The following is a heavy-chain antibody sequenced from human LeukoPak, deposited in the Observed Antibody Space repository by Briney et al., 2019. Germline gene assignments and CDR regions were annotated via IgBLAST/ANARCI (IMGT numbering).Heavy chain of an antibody. J-gene: IGHJ5*02. CDR2: IIPIFGTA. Sequence: GASVKVSCKASGGTFSSYAISWVRQAPGQGLEWMGGIIPIFGTANYAQKFQGRVTITADESTSTAYMELSSLRSEDTAVYYCVWFGELWWFDPWGQGTLVTVSS. V-gene: IGHV1-69*13. CDR3: VWFGELWWFDP. CDR1: GGTFSSYA. D-gene: IGHD3-10*01.